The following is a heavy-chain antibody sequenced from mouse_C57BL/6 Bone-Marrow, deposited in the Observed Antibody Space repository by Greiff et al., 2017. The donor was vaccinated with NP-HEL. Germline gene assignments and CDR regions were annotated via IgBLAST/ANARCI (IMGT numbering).Heavy chain of an antibody. J-gene: IGHJ3*01. D-gene: IGHD1-1*01. CDR3: ARPPLLRGSAWFSY. Sequence: QVTLKVSGAELARPGASVKLSCKASGYTFTSYGISWVKQRTGQGLEWIGEIYPRSGNTYYNEKFKGKATLTADKSSSTAYMELRSLTSEDSAVYFCARPPLLRGSAWFSYWGKGTLVTVSA. V-gene: IGHV1-81*01. CDR1: GYTFTSYG. CDR2: IYPRSGNT.